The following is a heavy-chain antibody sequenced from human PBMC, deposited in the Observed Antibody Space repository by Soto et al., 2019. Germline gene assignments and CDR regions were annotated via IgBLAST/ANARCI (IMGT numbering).Heavy chain of an antibody. V-gene: IGHV4-61*08. CDR1: GGSVSSGDFY. J-gene: IGHJ6*02. D-gene: IGHD6-19*01. CDR2: IYFNGST. CDR3: ARGRPRTIYNSDYYYYGLDV. Sequence: PSETLSLTCTVSGGSVSSGDFYWSWIRQPPGKGLEWLGFIYFNGSTNYNPSLKSRVTISSDTSKNQFSLRLTSMTAADTAVYFCARGRPRTIYNSDYYYYGLDVWGQGTTVTVSS.